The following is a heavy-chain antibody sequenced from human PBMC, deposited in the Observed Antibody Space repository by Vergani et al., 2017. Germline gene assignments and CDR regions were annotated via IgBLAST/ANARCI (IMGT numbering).Heavy chain of an antibody. J-gene: IGHJ5*02. CDR2: IYYSGST. Sequence: QLPLQESGPGLVKPSATLSLTCSVSGASIRSSNYYWGWIRQPPGKGLEWIASIYYSGSTYYNPSLKSRVSISVDTYKNQFSMKLSSVTAADTAVYFCARHSTVEWLVKLGWIDPWGQGIMVTVSS. V-gene: IGHV4-39*01. CDR3: ARHSTVEWLVKLGWIDP. D-gene: IGHD6-19*01. CDR1: GASIRSSNYY.